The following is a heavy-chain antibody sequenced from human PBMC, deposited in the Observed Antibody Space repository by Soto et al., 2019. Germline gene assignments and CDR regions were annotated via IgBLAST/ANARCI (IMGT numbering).Heavy chain of an antibody. D-gene: IGHD4-17*01. V-gene: IGHV5-51*01. CDR1: GYSYTSYW. CDR2: IYPGDSDT. Sequence: GESLKISCKGSGYSYTSYWIGWVRQTPGKGLEWMGIIYPGDSDTRYSPSFQGQVTISVDKSISTAYLQWSSLKASDTAIYYCTRGGGDDSGGNHHWGQGTLVTVSS. J-gene: IGHJ5*02. CDR3: TRGGGDDSGGNHH.